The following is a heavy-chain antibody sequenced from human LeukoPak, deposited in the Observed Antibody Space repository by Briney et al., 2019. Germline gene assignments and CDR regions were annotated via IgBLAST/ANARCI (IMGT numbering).Heavy chain of an antibody. CDR1: GFTFSSYD. J-gene: IGHJ4*02. Sequence: GGSLRLSCAASGFTFSSYDMHWVRHATGKGLEWVSAIGTAGDTYYPGSVKGRFTISRENAKNPLYLQMNSLRAGDTAVYYCARESSGSYFYGPFDYWGQGTLVTVSS. CDR2: IGTAGDT. D-gene: IGHD1-26*01. V-gene: IGHV3-13*01. CDR3: ARESSGSYFYGPFDY.